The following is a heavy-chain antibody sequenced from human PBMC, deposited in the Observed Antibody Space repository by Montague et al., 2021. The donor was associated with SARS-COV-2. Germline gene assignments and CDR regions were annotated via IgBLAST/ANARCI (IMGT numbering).Heavy chain of an antibody. D-gene: IGHD1-1*01. CDR2: ISSSYTYI. V-gene: IGHV3-21*01. Sequence: SLRLSCAASGFIYTDYDMNWVRQAPGKGLEWLSSISSSYTYIYYADSLEGRFTISRDNAKNSLYLEMHSLRVEDTAVYYCARAQMMRTAADYWGQGTLVTVSP. CDR3: ARAQMMRTAADY. J-gene: IGHJ4*02. CDR1: GFIYTDYD.